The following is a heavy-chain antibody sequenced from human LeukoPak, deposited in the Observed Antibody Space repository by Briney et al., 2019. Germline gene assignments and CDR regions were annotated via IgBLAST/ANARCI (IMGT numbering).Heavy chain of an antibody. Sequence: PGGSLRLSCAASGFTFSNAWMSWVRQAPGKGLEWVGRIKSKTDGGTTDYAAPVKGRFTISRDDSKNTLYLQMNSLKTEDTAVYYCTTANGRWCPGRQGSDNWGQGTLVTVSS. CDR2: IKSKTDGGTT. CDR1: GFTFSNAW. V-gene: IGHV3-15*01. CDR3: TTANGRWCPGRQGSDN. D-gene: IGHD2-21*01. J-gene: IGHJ4*02.